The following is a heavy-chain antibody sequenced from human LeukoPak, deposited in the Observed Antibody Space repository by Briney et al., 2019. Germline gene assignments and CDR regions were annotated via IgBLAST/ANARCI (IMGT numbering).Heavy chain of an antibody. CDR3: ARDSDSGYGPFAS. CDR2: IHSGGTT. J-gene: IGHJ4*02. CDR1: AFTVSSNY. Sequence: VGSLRLSCAASAFTVSSNYMSWVRQAPGKGLEWVSVIHSGGTTNYADSVQGRFTISRDNSKTTVYLHMNSLRAEDTAVYYCARDSDSGYGPFASWGQGTLVTVSS. V-gene: IGHV3-53*01. D-gene: IGHD5-12*01.